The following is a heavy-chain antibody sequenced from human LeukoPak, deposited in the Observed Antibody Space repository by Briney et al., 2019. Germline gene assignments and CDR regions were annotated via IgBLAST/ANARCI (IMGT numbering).Heavy chain of an antibody. V-gene: IGHV4-59*12. J-gene: IGHJ4*02. CDR2: IYYSGST. CDR3: ARDSRRYYDFWSGSHSVGYYFDY. D-gene: IGHD3-3*01. Sequence: SETLSLTCTVSGGSISSYYWSWIRQPPGKGLEWIGYIYYSGSTYYNPSLKSRVTISVDTSKNQFSLKLSSVTAADTAVYYCARDSRRYYDFWSGSHSVGYYFDYWGQGTLVTVSS. CDR1: GGSISSYY.